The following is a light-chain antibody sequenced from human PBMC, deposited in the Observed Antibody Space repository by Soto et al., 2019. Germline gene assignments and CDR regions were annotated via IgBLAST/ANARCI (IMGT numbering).Light chain of an antibody. CDR3: QQRHSYPIT. J-gene: IGKJ5*01. V-gene: IGKV1-9*01. Sequence: DIQLTQSPSFLSASIGDRVSITCRASQGISNFLAWYQQKPGEAPKLMIHTASTLQTGVPSRFSGSGSETEFTFTISSLQPEDFATYYCQQRHSYPITFGQGTRLEIK. CDR1: QGISNF. CDR2: TAS.